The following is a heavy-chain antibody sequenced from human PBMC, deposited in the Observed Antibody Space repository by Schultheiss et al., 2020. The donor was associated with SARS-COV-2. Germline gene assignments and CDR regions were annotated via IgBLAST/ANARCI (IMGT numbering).Heavy chain of an antibody. CDR1: GFSFSNYG. J-gene: IGHJ4*02. CDR3: ASKTPLTGYVY. CDR2: IGAAGDT. V-gene: IGHV3-13*01. D-gene: IGHD3-9*01. Sequence: GESLKISCAASGFSFSNYGMHWVRQATGKSLEWVSAIGAAGDTYYLGSVKGRFTISRENAKNSLYLQMNSLRAGDTAVYYCASKTPLTGYVYWGQGTLVTVSS.